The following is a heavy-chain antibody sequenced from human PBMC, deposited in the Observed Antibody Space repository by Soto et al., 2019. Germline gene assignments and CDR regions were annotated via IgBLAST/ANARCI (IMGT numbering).Heavy chain of an antibody. V-gene: IGHV3-23*01. CDR2: ISHAGGSI. Sequence: GGSLRLSCAASGFTFSSCAMSWVRQAPGKGLEWLAGISHAGGSIYYADSVKGRVNVSRDNSKNTLFLQMSTLRAEDTAVYYFAKGPAVGHLDFWRGYYLDWGGQGALVTVSS. J-gene: IGHJ4*02. CDR1: GFTFSSCA. D-gene: IGHD3-3*01. CDR3: AKGPAVGHLDFWRGYYLDW.